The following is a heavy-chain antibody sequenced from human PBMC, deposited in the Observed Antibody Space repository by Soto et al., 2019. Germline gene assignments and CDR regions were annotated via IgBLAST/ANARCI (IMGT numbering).Heavy chain of an antibody. D-gene: IGHD1-26*01. CDR2: ISNDGGNK. CDR1: GFTVTDYA. J-gene: IGHJ4*02. Sequence: QVQLVESGGGVVQPGRSLRLTCAASGFTVTDYAMQWVRQAPGKGLEGVAPISNDGGNKYYADSLKGRFTISRDISKNTLYLQMNSLRPEDTAVYYCVRDGIVGATTYFDYWGQGTLVTVSS. V-gene: IGHV3-30-3*01. CDR3: VRDGIVGATTYFDY.